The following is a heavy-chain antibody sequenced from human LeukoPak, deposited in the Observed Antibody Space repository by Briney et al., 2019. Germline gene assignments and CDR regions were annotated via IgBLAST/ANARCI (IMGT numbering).Heavy chain of an antibody. V-gene: IGHV3-30-3*01. CDR2: ISYDGSNK. Sequence: GRSLRLSCAASGFTFSSYAMHWVRQAPGKGLEWVAVISYDGSNKYYADSVKGRFTISRDNAKNSLYLQMNSLRAEDTAVYYCARSDYDFCSGYSDYWGQGTLVTVSS. D-gene: IGHD3-3*01. CDR3: ARSDYDFCSGYSDY. CDR1: GFTFSSYA. J-gene: IGHJ4*02.